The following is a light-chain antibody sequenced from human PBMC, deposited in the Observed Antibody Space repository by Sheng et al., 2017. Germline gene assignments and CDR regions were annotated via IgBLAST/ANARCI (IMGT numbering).Light chain of an antibody. CDR1: SSDVGSYNL. CDR2: ESD. V-gene: IGLV2-23*01. J-gene: IGLJ1*01. CDR3: CSYAGTHTPYV. Sequence: HSALTQPASVSGSHGQSITISCTGTSSDVGSYNLVSWYQQYPGKAPKLIIYESDERPSGVSNRFSASKSGNTASLTISGLQAEDESYYYCCSYAGTHTPYVFGTGTKVTVL.